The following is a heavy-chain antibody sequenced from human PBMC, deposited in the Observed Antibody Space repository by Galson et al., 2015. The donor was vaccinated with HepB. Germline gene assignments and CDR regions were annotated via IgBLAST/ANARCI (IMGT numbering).Heavy chain of an antibody. CDR3: ARSASRDIVVVAGDY. CDR2: IIPILGIA. D-gene: IGHD2-15*01. CDR1: GGTFSSYT. V-gene: IGHV1-69*02. Sequence: SVKVSCKASGGTFSSYTISWVRQAPGQGLEWMGRIIPILGIANYAQKFQGRVTITADKSTSTAYIELSSLRSEDTAVYYCARSASRDIVVVAGDYWGQGTLSPSPQ. J-gene: IGHJ4*02.